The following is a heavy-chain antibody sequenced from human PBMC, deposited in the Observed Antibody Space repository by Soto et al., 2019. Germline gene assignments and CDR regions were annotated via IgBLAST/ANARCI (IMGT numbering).Heavy chain of an antibody. Sequence: PSETLSLTCTVSGGSISSSSYYWGWIRQPPGKGLEWIGSIYYSGSTYYNPSLKSRVTISVDTSKNQFSLKLSSVTAADTAVYYCARIPEWLLSIAYWGQGTLVTVSS. J-gene: IGHJ4*02. CDR2: IYYSGST. D-gene: IGHD3-3*01. CDR1: GGSISSSSYY. V-gene: IGHV4-39*01. CDR3: ARIPEWLLSIAY.